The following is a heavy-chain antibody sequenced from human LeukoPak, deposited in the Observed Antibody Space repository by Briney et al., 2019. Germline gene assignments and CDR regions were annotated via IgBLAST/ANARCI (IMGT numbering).Heavy chain of an antibody. J-gene: IGHJ4*02. D-gene: IGHD6-19*01. V-gene: IGHV1-46*01. CDR2: INPSGGST. CDR1: GYTFTSYY. Sequence: GASVKVSCKASGYTFTSYYMHWVRQAPGQGLEWMGIINPSGGSTSYAQKFQGRVTMTRDTSTSTVYMELSSLRSEDTAVYYCAREGPGYSSGWSDFDYWGQGTLVTVSS. CDR3: AREGPGYSSGWSDFDY.